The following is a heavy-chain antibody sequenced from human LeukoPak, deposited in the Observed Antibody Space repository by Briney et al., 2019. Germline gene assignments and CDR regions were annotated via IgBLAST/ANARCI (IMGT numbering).Heavy chain of an antibody. CDR2: IRSDGSKE. V-gene: IGHV3-30*02. CDR1: GLTFSSYG. Sequence: GGSLRLSCAASGLTFSSYGMHWVRQAPGKGLEWVAYIRSDGSKEYHADSVKGRFIISRDNSKKILYLQMNSLRAEDTAMYYCAKEAGLFDVWGQGAMVTVSS. J-gene: IGHJ3*01. CDR3: AKEAGLFDV.